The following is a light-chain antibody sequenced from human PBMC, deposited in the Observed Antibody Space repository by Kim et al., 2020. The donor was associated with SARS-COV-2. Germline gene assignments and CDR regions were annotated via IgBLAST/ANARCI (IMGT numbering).Light chain of an antibody. Sequence: SASVRDRVTITCRASQIISSWLAWYQQKPGKAPKLLIYKASSLESGVPSRFSGSGSGTEFTLTISSLQPDDFATYYCQQYNSYSQSFGQGTKLEI. V-gene: IGKV1-5*03. CDR1: QIISSW. J-gene: IGKJ2*03. CDR3: QQYNSYSQS. CDR2: KAS.